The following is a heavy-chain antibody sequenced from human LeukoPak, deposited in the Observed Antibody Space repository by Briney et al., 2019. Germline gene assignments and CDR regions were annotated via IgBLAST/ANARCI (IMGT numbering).Heavy chain of an antibody. D-gene: IGHD6-13*01. CDR2: ISSSSSYI. V-gene: IGHV3-21*01. J-gene: IGHJ4*02. CDR1: GFTFSSYS. Sequence: GGSLRLSCAASGFTFSSYSMNWVRQAPGKGLEWVSSISSSSSYIYYADSVKGRFTISRDNSKNTLYLQMNSLRAEDTAVYYCAKDSQQLVPLALFDYWGQGTLVTVSS. CDR3: AKDSQQLVPLALFDY.